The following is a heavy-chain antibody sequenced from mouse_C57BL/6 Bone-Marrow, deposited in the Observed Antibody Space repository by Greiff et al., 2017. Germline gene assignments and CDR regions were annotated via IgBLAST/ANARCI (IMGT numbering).Heavy chain of an antibody. CDR1: GFTFTDYY. J-gene: IGHJ4*01. D-gene: IGHD6-1*01. CDR2: IRNKANGYTT. Sequence: DVMLVESGGGLVQPGGSLSLSCAASGFTFTDYYMSWVRQPPGKALEWLGFIRNKANGYTTEYSASVKGRFTISRYNSQSILYLQMNALRAEDSATYYCARYHPQNYAMDYWVQGTSVTVSS. V-gene: IGHV7-3*01. CDR3: ARYHPQNYAMDY.